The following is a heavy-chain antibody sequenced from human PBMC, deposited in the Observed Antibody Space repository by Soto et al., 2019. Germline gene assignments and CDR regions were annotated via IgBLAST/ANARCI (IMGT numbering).Heavy chain of an antibody. V-gene: IGHV2-70*04. CDR1: GFSLNTRGMR. CDR3: ARTALKYSGSYYDD. J-gene: IGHJ4*02. Sequence: SGPPIVNPTQTLTLTCPFSGFSLNTRGMRVSWIRQPPGKALEWLARIDWDDDQFYSTSLKTRLTISKDTSKNQVVLTMTNMDPVDTATYHWARTALKYSGSYYDDWGQGNLVTVS. CDR2: IDWDDDQ. D-gene: IGHD1-26*01.